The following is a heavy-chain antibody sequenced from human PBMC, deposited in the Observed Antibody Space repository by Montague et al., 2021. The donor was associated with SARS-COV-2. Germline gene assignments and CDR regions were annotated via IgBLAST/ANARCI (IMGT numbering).Heavy chain of an antibody. D-gene: IGHD2-8*02. J-gene: IGHJ6*02. CDR3: ARDGIIDYNTGGYNLYYGLDV. CDR1: CGWLDKYY. V-gene: IGHV4-59*01. CDR2: IYDGGST. Sequence: SETLSLTCTVSCGWLDKYYWGGDRQPPGQRLGWNGYIYDGGSTNYNPSLKSRVSMSLDMSKNQFSLELSSVTAADTAVYYCARDGIIDYNTGGYNLYYGLDVWGQGTTVTVSS.